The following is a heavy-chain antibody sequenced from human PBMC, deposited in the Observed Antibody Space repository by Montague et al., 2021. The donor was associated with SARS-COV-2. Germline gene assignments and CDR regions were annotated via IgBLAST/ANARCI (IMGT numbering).Heavy chain of an antibody. D-gene: IGHD6-19*01. Sequence: SETLSLTCTVSGGSISSSSYYWAWIRQPPGKALEWIGSIYYSGSTYYYPSPKSRVIISVDTSKNQLSLKLSSVTAADTAVYYCATQEDPSGWIPGPFDFWGQGALLTVTS. CDR3: ATQEDPSGWIPGPFDF. CDR2: IYYSGST. CDR1: GGSISSSSYY. V-gene: IGHV4-39*01. J-gene: IGHJ4*02.